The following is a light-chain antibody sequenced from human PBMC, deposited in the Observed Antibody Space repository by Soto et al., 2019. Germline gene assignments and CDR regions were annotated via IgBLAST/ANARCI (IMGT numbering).Light chain of an antibody. CDR3: QQYGSSPRT. J-gene: IGKJ1*01. CDR1: QNINNNY. Sequence: EIVLTQSPDTLSLSPGERATLSCRASQNINNNYVAWYQQKPGQAPRLLIYGASMRAIGIPDKFGGSGFGTDFTLTTSRLEPEDFAMYYCQQYGSSPRTFGQGTKVDIK. V-gene: IGKV3-20*01. CDR2: GAS.